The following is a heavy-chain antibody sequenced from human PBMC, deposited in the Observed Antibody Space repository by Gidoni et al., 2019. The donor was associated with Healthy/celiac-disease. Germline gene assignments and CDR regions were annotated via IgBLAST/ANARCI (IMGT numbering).Heavy chain of an antibody. V-gene: IGHV3-33*01. CDR1: GFTFSSYG. CDR3: ARDAHPYCGGDCYPYD. CDR2: IWYDGSNK. J-gene: IGHJ4*02. D-gene: IGHD2-21*02. Sequence: QVQLVESGGGVVQPGRSLRLSCAASGFTFSSYGMHWVRQAPGKGLEWVAVIWYDGSNKYYADSVKGRFTISRDNSKNTLYLQMNSLRAEDTAVYYCARDAHPYCGGDCYPYDWGQGTLVTVSS.